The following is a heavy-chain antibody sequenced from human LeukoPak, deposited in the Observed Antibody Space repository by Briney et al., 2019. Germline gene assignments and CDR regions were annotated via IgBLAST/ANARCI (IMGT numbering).Heavy chain of an antibody. D-gene: IGHD3-10*01. J-gene: IGHJ6*03. CDR1: GGSISSYY. Sequence: PSETLSLTCTVSGGSISSYYWSWIRQPAGKGLEWIGRIYTSGSTNYNPSLKSRVTMSVDTSKNQFSLKLSSVTAADTAVYYCARDRYYYGSGFGHYYYYYMDVWGKGTTVTISS. CDR3: ARDRYYYGSGFGHYYYYYMDV. V-gene: IGHV4-4*07. CDR2: IYTSGST.